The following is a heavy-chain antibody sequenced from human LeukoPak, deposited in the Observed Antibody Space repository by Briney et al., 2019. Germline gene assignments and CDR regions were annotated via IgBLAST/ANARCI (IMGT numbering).Heavy chain of an antibody. V-gene: IGHV5-51*01. CDR2: IYPGDSDT. CDR3: ARHLDYGDYGGNWYFDL. D-gene: IGHD4-17*01. CDR1: GYSFTSYW. Sequence: GESLKISCKGSGYSFTSYWIGWARQMPGKGLEWMGIIYPGDSDTRYSPSFQGQGTISADKSISTAYLQWSSLKASDTAMYYCARHLDYGDYGGNWYFDLWGRGTLVTVSS. J-gene: IGHJ2*01.